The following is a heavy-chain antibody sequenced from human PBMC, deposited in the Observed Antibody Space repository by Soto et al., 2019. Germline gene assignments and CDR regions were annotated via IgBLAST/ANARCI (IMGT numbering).Heavy chain of an antibody. D-gene: IGHD3-3*01. CDR2: IYYSGST. Sequence: SETLSLTCAVSGYSISSSNWWGWIRQPPGKGLEWIGFIYYSGSTYYNPSLMSRVTMSLDTSKNQFSLKLRSVTAVDPAMYYCARDYNDFWSGHFDYWGQGALVTVS. J-gene: IGHJ4*02. V-gene: IGHV4-28*03. CDR3: ARDYNDFWSGHFDY. CDR1: GYSISSSNW.